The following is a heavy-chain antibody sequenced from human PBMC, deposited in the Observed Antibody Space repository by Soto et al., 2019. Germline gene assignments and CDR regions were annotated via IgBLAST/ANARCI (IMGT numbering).Heavy chain of an antibody. Sequence: GGSLRLSCAASGFTFSSYAMSWVRQAPGKGLEWVSAISGSGGSTYYADSVKGRFTISRDNSKNTLYLQMNSLRAEDTAVYYYAKPPPHYYYYYMDVWGKGTTVTVSS. CDR3: AKPPPHYYYYYMDV. CDR2: ISGSGGST. V-gene: IGHV3-23*01. J-gene: IGHJ6*03. CDR1: GFTFSSYA.